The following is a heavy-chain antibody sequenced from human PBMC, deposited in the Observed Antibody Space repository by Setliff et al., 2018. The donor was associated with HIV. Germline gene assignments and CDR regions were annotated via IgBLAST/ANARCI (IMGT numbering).Heavy chain of an antibody. D-gene: IGHD3-10*01. J-gene: IGHJ4*02. V-gene: IGHV1-2*02. CDR2: INPNSGAT. CDR3: ARDTAIGWYGESKMSDF. CDR1: GYTFTGHF. Sequence: ASVKVSYKTAGYTFTGHFIHWMRQAPGQGLEWMGWINPNSGATDYAWRFEDRVTMTSDTSIRTVYMELSSLRSDDTAVYYCARDTAIGWYGESKMSDFWGQGTLVTVSS.